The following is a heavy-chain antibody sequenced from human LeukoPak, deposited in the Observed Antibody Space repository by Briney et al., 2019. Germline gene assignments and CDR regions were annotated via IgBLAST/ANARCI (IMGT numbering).Heavy chain of an antibody. Sequence: PSETLSLTCTVSGGSISPYFWSWIRQPPGKGLEWIGYISYTGSTNYNPSLKSRVTISVDTSKNQFSLQLTSVTAADTAVYYCARVDYRGATNFDPWGQGTLVTVSS. V-gene: IGHV4-59*01. J-gene: IGHJ5*02. D-gene: IGHD1-26*01. CDR2: ISYTGST. CDR1: GGSISPYF. CDR3: ARVDYRGATNFDP.